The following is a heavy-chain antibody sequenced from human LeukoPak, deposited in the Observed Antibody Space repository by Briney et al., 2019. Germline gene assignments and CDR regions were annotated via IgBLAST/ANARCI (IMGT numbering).Heavy chain of an antibody. CDR1: GDSISSNSYY. J-gene: IGHJ3*02. D-gene: IGHD6-19*01. Sequence: SETLSLTCTVSGDSISSNSYYWGWIRQPPGKGLEWIGSIYYSGITYYDPSLKSRVTISVDTSKNQFPLKLSSVTAADTAVYYCARDGAATVAGYAFDIWGQGTMVTVSS. V-gene: IGHV4-39*06. CDR2: IYYSGIT. CDR3: ARDGAATVAGYAFDI.